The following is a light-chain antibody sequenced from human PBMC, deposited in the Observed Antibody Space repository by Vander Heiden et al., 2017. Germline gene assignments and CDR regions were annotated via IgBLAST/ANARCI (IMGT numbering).Light chain of an antibody. V-gene: IGKV4-1*01. CDR3: QQDYRKPRT. Sequence: DIVMTQSPDSLAVSLGERATINCKSSQSVLYSSNNKNYLAWFQQKPGQPPKLLIYWASTRESGVPDRLSGSGSGTDFTLTISSMKAEDVAVDYCQQDYRKPRTFGQGTKVEIK. CDR2: WAS. J-gene: IGKJ1*01. CDR1: QSVLYSSNNKNY.